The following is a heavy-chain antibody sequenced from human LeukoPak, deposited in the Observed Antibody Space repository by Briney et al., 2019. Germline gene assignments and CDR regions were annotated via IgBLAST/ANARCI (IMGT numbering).Heavy chain of an antibody. Sequence: ASVKVSCKASGYTFTSYGISWVRQAPGQGLGWMGRIIPIFGTANYAQKFQGRVTITTDESTSTAYMELSSLRSEDTAVYYCAIVHCSGGSCLTPFDYWGQGTLVTVSS. J-gene: IGHJ4*02. CDR2: IIPIFGTA. V-gene: IGHV1-69*05. CDR1: GYTFTSYG. D-gene: IGHD2-15*01. CDR3: AIVHCSGGSCLTPFDY.